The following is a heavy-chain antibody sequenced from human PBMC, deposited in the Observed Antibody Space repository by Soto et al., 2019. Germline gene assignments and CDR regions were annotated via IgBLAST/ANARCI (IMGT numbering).Heavy chain of an antibody. J-gene: IGHJ4*02. CDR3: ATSYGSGYRAFDY. D-gene: IGHD3-10*01. Sequence: QVQLVQSGAEVKRPGSSVKVSCKASGDTFNFYCINWVRQAPGLGLEWLGRVNPILSLSNYAQRFQGRVTMTADKSTSTAYMILNSLKSEDTAIYYCATSYGSGYRAFDYWGQGALVTDSS. V-gene: IGHV1-69*02. CDR2: VNPILSLS. CDR1: GDTFNFYC.